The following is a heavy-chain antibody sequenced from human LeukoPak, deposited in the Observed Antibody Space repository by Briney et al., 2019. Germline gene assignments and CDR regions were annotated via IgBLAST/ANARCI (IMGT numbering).Heavy chain of an antibody. CDR3: ARERRDTYNYYLDYYYYYMDV. V-gene: IGHV1-2*02. J-gene: IGHJ6*03. CDR1: GYTFTGYY. Sequence: ASVKVSCKASGYTFTGYYMHWVRQAPGQGLEWMGWINPNSGGTNYAQKFQGRVTMTRDTSISTAYMELSRLRSDDTAVYYCARERRDTYNYYLDYYYYYMDVWGKGTTVTVSS. CDR2: INPNSGGT. D-gene: IGHD1-20*01.